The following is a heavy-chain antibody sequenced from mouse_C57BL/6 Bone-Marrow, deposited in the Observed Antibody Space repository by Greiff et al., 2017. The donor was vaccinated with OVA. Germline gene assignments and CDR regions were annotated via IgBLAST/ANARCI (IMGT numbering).Heavy chain of an antibody. CDR1: GFTFSSYA. Sequence: DVQLVESGGGLVKPGGSLKLSCAASGFTFSSYAMSWVRQTPEKRLEWVATISDGGSYTYYPDNVKGRFTISRDNAKNNLYLQMSHLKSEDTAMYYCAITTVVATFAYWGQGTLVTVSA. V-gene: IGHV5-4*01. CDR3: AITTVVATFAY. CDR2: ISDGGSYT. J-gene: IGHJ3*01. D-gene: IGHD1-1*01.